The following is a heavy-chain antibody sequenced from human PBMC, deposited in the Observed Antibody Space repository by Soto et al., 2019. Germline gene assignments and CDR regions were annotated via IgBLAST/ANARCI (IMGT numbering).Heavy chain of an antibody. V-gene: IGHV3-64*01. CDR1: GFTLSGYA. CDR2: ISSNGVGT. D-gene: IGHD3-16*01. CDR3: ARRACPDFYHMDV. Sequence: PGGSLRLSCAASGFTLSGYAMDWVRQAPGKGLEYVSGISSNGVGTYYANSVQGRFTISRDNSKNTVYLQMGSLRPEDMAVYYCARRACPDFYHMDVWGKGTSVTVSS. J-gene: IGHJ6*03.